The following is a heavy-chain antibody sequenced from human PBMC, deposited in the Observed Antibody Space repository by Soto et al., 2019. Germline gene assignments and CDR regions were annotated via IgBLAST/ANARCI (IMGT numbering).Heavy chain of an antibody. D-gene: IGHD5-12*01. J-gene: IGHJ4*02. CDR3: AREGSYSAYNFAHGIQLWSFDF. CDR1: GGSINTFY. Sequence: SETLSVTCTVSGGSINTFYWSWVRQPAGKGLEWIGRIFSSGSTIFNPSLESRVAMSVDTSKNHFSLNLSSVTAADMAVYYCAREGSYSAYNFAHGIQLWSFDFWGQGALVTVSS. CDR2: IFSSGST. V-gene: IGHV4-4*07.